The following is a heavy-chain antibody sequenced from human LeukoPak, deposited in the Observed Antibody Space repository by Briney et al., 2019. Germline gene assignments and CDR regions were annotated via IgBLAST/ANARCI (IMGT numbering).Heavy chain of an antibody. CDR3: ARQIVGGSYYMDV. D-gene: IGHD1-26*01. V-gene: IGHV1-18*01. CDR1: GYIFTNYA. CDR2: NSAYIGNP. Sequence: ASVKVSCKSSGYIFTNYAISWVRQAPGQGLEWMGCNSAYIGNPKYAQKFQGRVTMTTDTSTNTAYMAVSSLRSDDTAVYYCARQIVGGSYYMDVWGKGTTVIVSS. J-gene: IGHJ6*03.